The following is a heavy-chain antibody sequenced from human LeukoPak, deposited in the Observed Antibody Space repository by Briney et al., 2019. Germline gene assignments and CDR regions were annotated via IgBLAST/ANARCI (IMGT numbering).Heavy chain of an antibody. J-gene: IGHJ4*02. D-gene: IGHD1-26*01. V-gene: IGHV3-53*01. CDR3: ARMSIAGEFDY. Sequence: GGSLRLSCAASGFTVSSNYMSWVRQAPGKGLEWVSVIYSGGSTYYADSVKGRFTISRDNSKNTLYRQMNSLRAEDTAVYYCARMSIAGEFDYWGQGTLVTVSS. CDR1: GFTVSSNY. CDR2: IYSGGST.